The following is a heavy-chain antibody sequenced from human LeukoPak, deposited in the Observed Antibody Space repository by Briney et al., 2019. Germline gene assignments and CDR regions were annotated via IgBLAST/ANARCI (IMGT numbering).Heavy chain of an antibody. D-gene: IGHD1-26*01. V-gene: IGHV1-69*06. Sequence: ASVKVSCKASGGTFSSYAISWVRQAPGQGLEWMGGIIPIFGTANYAQKFQGRVTMTEDTSTDTAYMELSSLRSADTAVYYCATIPLIVGATKTFDYWGQGTLVTVSS. J-gene: IGHJ4*02. CDR2: IIPIFGTA. CDR1: GGTFSSYA. CDR3: ATIPLIVGATKTFDY.